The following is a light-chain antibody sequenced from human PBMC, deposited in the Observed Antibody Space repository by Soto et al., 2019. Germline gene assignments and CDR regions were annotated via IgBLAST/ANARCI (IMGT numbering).Light chain of an antibody. CDR3: QQYNNWPPVT. CDR1: RSVSSN. J-gene: IGKJ1*01. Sequence: MTQSPSTLSVSPWERATLSCRASRSVSSNLAWYQQKPGQAPRLLIYGASIRATGIPARFSGSGSGTEFTLTISSLQSEDFAVYYCQQYNNWPPVTFGQGTKVDIK. V-gene: IGKV3-15*01. CDR2: GAS.